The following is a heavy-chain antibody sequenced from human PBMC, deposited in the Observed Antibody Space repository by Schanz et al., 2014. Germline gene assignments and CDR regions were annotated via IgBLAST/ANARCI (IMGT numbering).Heavy chain of an antibody. CDR3: ARAPVTVGPYHYYMDV. Sequence: QVQLVQSGAEVKKPGASVKVSCKVSGYSLNELSMHWVRQAPGRGLEWMGIINPSGGSTSYAQKFQGRVTMTRDTSTSTVYMELSSLRSEDTAVDYCARAPVTVGPYHYYMDVWGKGTTVTVSS. CDR1: GYSLNELS. V-gene: IGHV1-46*02. CDR2: INPSGGST. D-gene: IGHD4-17*01. J-gene: IGHJ6*03.